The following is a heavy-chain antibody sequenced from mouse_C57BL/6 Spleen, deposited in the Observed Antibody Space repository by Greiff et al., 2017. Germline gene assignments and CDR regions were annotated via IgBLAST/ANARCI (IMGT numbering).Heavy chain of an antibody. D-gene: IGHD2-14*01. V-gene: IGHV5-15*01. J-gene: IGHJ1*03. CDR1: GFTFSDYG. CDR3: ARLGSYGYFDV. CDR2: ISNLAYSI. Sequence: EVKLMESGGGLVQPGGSLKLSCAASGFTFSDYGMAWVRQAPRKGPEWVAFISNLAYSIYYADTVTGRFTISRENAKNTLYLEMSSLRSEDTAMYYCARLGSYGYFDVWGTGTTVTVSS.